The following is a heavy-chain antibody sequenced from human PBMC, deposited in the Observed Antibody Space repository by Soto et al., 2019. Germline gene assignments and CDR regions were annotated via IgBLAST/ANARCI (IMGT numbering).Heavy chain of an antibody. J-gene: IGHJ5*02. CDR3: ARVSCISTSCYGRGWFDP. D-gene: IGHD2-2*01. CDR2: ISSSSSYI. CDR1: GFTVSSYT. V-gene: IGHV3-21*01. Sequence: EVQRVESGGGLVKPGGSLRLSCAASGFTVSSYTMNWVRQAPGKGLEWVSSISSSSSYIYYADSVKGRFTISRDNAKNSLYLQMNSLRAEDTAVYYCARVSCISTSCYGRGWFDPWGQGTLVTVSS.